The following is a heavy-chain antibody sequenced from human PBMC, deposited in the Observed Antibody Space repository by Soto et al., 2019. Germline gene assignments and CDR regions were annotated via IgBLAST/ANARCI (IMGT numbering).Heavy chain of an antibody. CDR3: ARIYDLTLYYYGMDV. J-gene: IGHJ6*02. CDR2: ISVSVGST. Sequence: GGSLRLSCAASGFTFRSYAMSWVRQAPGKGLEWVSSISVSVGSTYYADYVKGRFTISRDNSKNTLYMEMNSLRAEDTAVYYCARIYDLTLYYYGMDVWGQGTTVTVSS. D-gene: IGHD3-3*01. V-gene: IGHV3-23*01. CDR1: GFTFRSYA.